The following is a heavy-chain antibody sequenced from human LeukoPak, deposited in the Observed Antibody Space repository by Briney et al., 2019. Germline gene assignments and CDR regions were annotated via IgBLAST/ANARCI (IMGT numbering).Heavy chain of an antibody. D-gene: IGHD6-19*01. Sequence: SRTLSLTCSVSGGSISISGFYWNWIRQLPGKGLEWIGYTYNSGNTYYNPSFGSRVTISTDTFMNQFFLKSHSVTAADTAVYYCARSSGWRDAFDFWGRGTMVTVSS. V-gene: IGHV4-31*03. CDR3: ARSSGWRDAFDF. CDR1: GGSISISGFY. CDR2: TYNSGNT. J-gene: IGHJ3*01.